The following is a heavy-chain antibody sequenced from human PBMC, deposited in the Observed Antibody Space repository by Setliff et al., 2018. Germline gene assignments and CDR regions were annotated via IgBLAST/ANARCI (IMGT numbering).Heavy chain of an antibody. Sequence: ASVKVSCKASGYTFTSHYMHWVRQTPGLGLEWMGTINPSSGRTSYAQKFQGRVTMTRDTSTSTVYTDMSSLRSEDTAVYYCARDVFPYHYEGAFDIWGQGTMVTVSS. CDR2: INPSSGRT. D-gene: IGHD3-22*01. CDR1: GYTFTSHY. J-gene: IGHJ3*02. CDR3: ARDVFPYHYEGAFDI. V-gene: IGHV1-46*01.